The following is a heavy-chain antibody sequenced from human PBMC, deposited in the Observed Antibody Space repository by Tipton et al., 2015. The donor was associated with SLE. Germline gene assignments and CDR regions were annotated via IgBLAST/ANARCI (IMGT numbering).Heavy chain of an antibody. D-gene: IGHD1-26*01. CDR1: GYSISSGYY. CDR3: ATHLPGGASPY. V-gene: IGHV4-38-2*01. CDR2: IYHSGST. Sequence: TLSLTCAVSGYSISSGYYWGWIRQPPGKGLEWIGSIYHSGSTNYNPSLKSRVTISVDTSKNKFSLKLSSVTAADTAVYYCATHLPGGASPYWGQGTLVTVST. J-gene: IGHJ4*02.